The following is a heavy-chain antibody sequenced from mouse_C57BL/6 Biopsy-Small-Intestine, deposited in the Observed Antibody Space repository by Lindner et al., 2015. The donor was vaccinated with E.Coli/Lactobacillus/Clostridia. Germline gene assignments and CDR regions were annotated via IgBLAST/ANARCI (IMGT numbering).Heavy chain of an antibody. Sequence: VQLQESGAELVKPGASVRLSCTASGFNIKDYFMHWVKQRPEQDLECIGRIDPEDGETKYAPKFQGKATIKTDTSSNAAYLQLSSLTFEDTAVYYCATRGDYSWFAYWGQGTLVTVSA. CDR2: IDPEDGET. D-gene: IGHD2-4*01. V-gene: IGHV14-2*01. CDR3: ATRGDYSWFAY. J-gene: IGHJ3*01. CDR1: GFNIKDYF.